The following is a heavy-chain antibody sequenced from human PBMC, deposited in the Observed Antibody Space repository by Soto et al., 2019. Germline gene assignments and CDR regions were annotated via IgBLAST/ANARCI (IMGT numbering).Heavy chain of an antibody. CDR2: ISWNSGSI. Sequence: PGGSLRLSCAASGFTFDDYAMHWVRQAPGKGLEWVSGISWNSGSIGYADSVKGRFTISRDNAKNSLYLQMNSLRAEDTALYYCAKDIAWSGYYHAFDIWGQGTMVTVSS. CDR3: AKDIAWSGYYHAFDI. J-gene: IGHJ3*02. V-gene: IGHV3-9*01. D-gene: IGHD3-3*01. CDR1: GFTFDDYA.